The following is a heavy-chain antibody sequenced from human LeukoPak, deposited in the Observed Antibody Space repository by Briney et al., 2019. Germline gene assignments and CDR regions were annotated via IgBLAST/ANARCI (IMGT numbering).Heavy chain of an antibody. V-gene: IGHV1-46*03. J-gene: IGHJ6*03. Sequence: GASVKVSXKASGYTFTSYYMHWVRQAPGQGLEWMEIINPSGGSTSYAQKFQGRVTMTRDTSTSTVYMELSSLRSEDTAVYYCAAHRSGYSPFYYYMDVWGKGTTVTVSS. CDR1: GYTFTSYY. D-gene: IGHD3-22*01. CDR2: INPSGGST. CDR3: AAHRSGYSPFYYYMDV.